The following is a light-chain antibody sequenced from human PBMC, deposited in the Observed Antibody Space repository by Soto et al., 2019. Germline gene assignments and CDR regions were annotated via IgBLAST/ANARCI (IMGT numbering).Light chain of an antibody. V-gene: IGLV1-47*02. Sequence: QSVLTQPPSASGTPGQRVTISCSGSSSNIGNNYVYWYQHLPGTAPKLLIYSNNQWPSGVPDRFSASKSGSSASLAISGLRSEDEADYYCAAWDDSLNMVFGGGTKLTVL. CDR1: SSNIGNNY. CDR2: SNN. CDR3: AAWDDSLNMV. J-gene: IGLJ2*01.